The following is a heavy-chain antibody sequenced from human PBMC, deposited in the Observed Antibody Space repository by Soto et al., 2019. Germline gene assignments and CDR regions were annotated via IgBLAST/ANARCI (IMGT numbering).Heavy chain of an antibody. V-gene: IGHV2-5*01. D-gene: IGHD2-15*01. CDR2: INWNDDE. Sequence: QITLKESGPTLVKPTQTLTLTCTFSGFSLNTCAVGVGWIRQAPGKALEWLALINWNDDERYSPSLKDRLTITKDTSKNHVVLTMTNIGPVDTATYYSAHRHDLGGFDIWGQGTAVTVSS. CDR1: GFSLNTCAVG. J-gene: IGHJ3*02. CDR3: AHRHDLGGFDI.